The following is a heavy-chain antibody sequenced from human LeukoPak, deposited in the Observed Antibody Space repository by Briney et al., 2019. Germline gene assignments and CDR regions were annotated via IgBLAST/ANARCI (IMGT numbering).Heavy chain of an antibody. CDR3: ARRDTGGHFDY. D-gene: IGHD3-16*01. Sequence: ASVKVSCKASGYTFTGYYIHWVRQAPGQGLEWMGWISPNSGGTNYAQKLQGRVTMTTDTSTSTAYMELRSLRSDDTAVYYCARRDTGGHFDYWGQGTLVTVSS. V-gene: IGHV1-2*02. CDR1: GYTFTGYY. CDR2: ISPNSGGT. J-gene: IGHJ4*02.